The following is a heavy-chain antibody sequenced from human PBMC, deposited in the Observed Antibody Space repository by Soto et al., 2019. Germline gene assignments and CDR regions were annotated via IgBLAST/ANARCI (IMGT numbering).Heavy chain of an antibody. J-gene: IGHJ4*02. V-gene: IGHV1-69*13. D-gene: IGHD6-19*01. CDR1: GGTFSSDS. CDR2: LIPILGTT. CDR3: ARASGYVSGWYHDY. Sequence: SVKVSCKASGGTFSSDSVSWVRQAPGQGLEWMGGLIPILGTTHYAQKFQGRVTITADESTNTAYMELSSLRSDDTAVYYCARASGYVSGWYHDYWGQGTRVTVSS.